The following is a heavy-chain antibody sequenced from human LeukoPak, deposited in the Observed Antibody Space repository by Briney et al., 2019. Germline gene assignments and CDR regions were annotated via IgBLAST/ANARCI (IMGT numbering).Heavy chain of an antibody. D-gene: IGHD5-18*01. Sequence: GGSLRLSCAASGFTFSSYSMNWVRQAPGKGLEWVSSISSSSSYIYCADSVKGRFTISRDNAKNSLYLQMNSLRAEDTAVYYCARIGGGYSYGLDYWGQGTLVTVSS. CDR3: ARIGGGYSYGLDY. J-gene: IGHJ4*02. CDR2: ISSSSSYI. CDR1: GFTFSSYS. V-gene: IGHV3-21*01.